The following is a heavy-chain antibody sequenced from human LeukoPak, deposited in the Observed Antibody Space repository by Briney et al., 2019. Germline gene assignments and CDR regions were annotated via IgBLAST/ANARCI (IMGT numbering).Heavy chain of an antibody. Sequence: SVKVSCKXSGGTFSSYAISWVRQAPGQGLEWMGRIILIFGTANYAQKFQGRVTITTDESTSTAYMELSSLRSEDTAVYYCAREAPAARYYYYYMDVWGKGTTVTVSS. CDR2: IILIFGTA. CDR1: GGTFSSYA. CDR3: AREAPAARYYYYYMDV. V-gene: IGHV1-69*05. J-gene: IGHJ6*03. D-gene: IGHD2-2*01.